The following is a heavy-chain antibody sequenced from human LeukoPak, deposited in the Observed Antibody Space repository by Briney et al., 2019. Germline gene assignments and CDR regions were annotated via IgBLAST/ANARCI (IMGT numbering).Heavy chain of an antibody. Sequence: GGSLRLSGVASGFTLSNYGMHWVRQAPGKGLEWVALLRYDGSNTLYADSVKGRLTISRGNSKNTLYLQMNSLRAEDTAVYYCARGYGSRSYYGMDVWGQGTTVTVSS. J-gene: IGHJ6*02. V-gene: IGHV3-30*02. CDR1: GFTLSNYG. CDR3: ARGYGSRSYYGMDV. CDR2: LRYDGSNT. D-gene: IGHD3-10*01.